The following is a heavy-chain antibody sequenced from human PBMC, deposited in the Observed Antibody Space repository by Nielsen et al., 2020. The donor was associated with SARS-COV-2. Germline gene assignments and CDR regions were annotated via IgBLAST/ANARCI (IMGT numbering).Heavy chain of an antibody. CDR2: ISSSSSYI. Sequence: GESLKISCAASGFTFSSYSMNWVRQAPGKGLEWVSSISSSSSYIYYADSVKGRFTISRDNAKNSLYLQMNSLRAEDTALYYCGSGSDAFDIWGQGTMVTVSS. CDR3: GSGSDAFDI. CDR1: GFTFSSYS. J-gene: IGHJ3*02. V-gene: IGHV3-21*04. D-gene: IGHD3-10*01.